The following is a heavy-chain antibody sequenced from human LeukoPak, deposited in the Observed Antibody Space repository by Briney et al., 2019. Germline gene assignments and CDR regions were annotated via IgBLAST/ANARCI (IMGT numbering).Heavy chain of an antibody. Sequence: GGSLRLSCAASGFTFSSYALTWVRQAPGKGLEWVSAISGGGVSTYYADSVKGRFTISRDNSKNTLYLQMNSLRAEDTAVYYWAKDGGYDFDYWGQGTLVTVSS. V-gene: IGHV3-23*01. CDR3: AKDGGYDFDY. J-gene: IGHJ4*02. D-gene: IGHD5-12*01. CDR1: GFTFSSYA. CDR2: ISGGGVST.